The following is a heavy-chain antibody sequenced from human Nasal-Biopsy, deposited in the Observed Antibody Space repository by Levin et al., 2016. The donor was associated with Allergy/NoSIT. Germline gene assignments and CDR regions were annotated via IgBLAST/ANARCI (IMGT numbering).Heavy chain of an antibody. CDR1: GFSFSTYA. Sequence: GESLKISCAASGFSFSTYAMSWVRQAPGKGLEWVAVTSPDGSNKYYADSVRGRFTISRDNSKKTLSLQMNSLRAEDTAVYYCAKGDLGEVGNYIMDFWGQGTTVTVSS. CDR3: AKGDLGEVGNYIMDF. D-gene: IGHD3-10*01. CDR2: TSPDGSNK. V-gene: IGHV3-30*18. J-gene: IGHJ6*02.